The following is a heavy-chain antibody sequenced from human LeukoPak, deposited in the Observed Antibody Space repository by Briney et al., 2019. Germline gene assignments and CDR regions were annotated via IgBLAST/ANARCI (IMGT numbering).Heavy chain of an antibody. CDR1: GYTFTSYD. Sequence: ASVKVSCKASGYTFTSYDINWERQATGQGLEWMGWMNPNTANTGYAQKFQGRVTITRSTSITTSYMELNSLRSEDTALYYCARGEYSGSSYYFAYWGQGTLVTVSS. CDR2: MNPNTANT. V-gene: IGHV1-8*03. J-gene: IGHJ4*02. CDR3: ARGEYSGSSYYFAY. D-gene: IGHD1-26*01.